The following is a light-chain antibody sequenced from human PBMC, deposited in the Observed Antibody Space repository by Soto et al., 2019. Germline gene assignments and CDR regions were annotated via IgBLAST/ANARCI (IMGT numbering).Light chain of an antibody. Sequence: QSALTQPASVSVSPGQSITISCTGTSSDVGGYNYVSWYQQHPGKAPKLMIYDVSNRPSGVSNRFSGSKSGNTASLTISGLQAEDEADYYCSSYTSSSIPYVFGTGTKVTVL. V-gene: IGLV2-14*01. CDR3: SSYTSSSIPYV. J-gene: IGLJ1*01. CDR1: SSDVGGYNY. CDR2: DVS.